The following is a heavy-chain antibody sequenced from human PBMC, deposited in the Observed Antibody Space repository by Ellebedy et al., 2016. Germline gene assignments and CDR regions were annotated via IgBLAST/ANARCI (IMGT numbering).Heavy chain of an antibody. CDR3: ARDCFYDGYAFDI. CDR1: GGPISSGGYY. V-gene: IGHV4-31*03. CDR2: IYSGGST. D-gene: IGHD2/OR15-2a*01. Sequence: SETLSLTCTVSGGPISSGGYYWSWIRQHPGKGLEWIGYIYSGGSTDYNPSLKSRVTISVDTSKNQFSLKLNSVTAADTAVYYCARDCFYDGYAFDIWGQGTMVTVSS. J-gene: IGHJ3*02.